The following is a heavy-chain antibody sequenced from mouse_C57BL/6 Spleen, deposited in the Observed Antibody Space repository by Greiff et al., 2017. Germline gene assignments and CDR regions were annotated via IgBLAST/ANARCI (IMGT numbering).Heavy chain of an antibody. CDR2: IDPSDSYT. CDR3: ARRNLPYYFDY. Sequence: VQLQQPGAELVKPGASVKLSCKASGYTFTSYWMQWVKQRPGQGLEWIGEIDPSDSYTNYNQKFKGKATLTVDTSSSTAYMQLSSLTSEDSAVYYCARRNLPYYFDYWGQGTTLTVSS. CDR1: GYTFTSYW. J-gene: IGHJ2*01. V-gene: IGHV1-50*01.